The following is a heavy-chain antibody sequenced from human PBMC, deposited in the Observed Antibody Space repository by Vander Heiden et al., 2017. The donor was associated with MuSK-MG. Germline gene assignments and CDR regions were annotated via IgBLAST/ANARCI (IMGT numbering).Heavy chain of an antibody. V-gene: IGHV3-23*01. CDR2: ISGSGGST. CDR1: GFTFSSYA. Sequence: EVQLLESGGGLVQPGGSLRLSCAASGFTFSSYAMSWVRQAPGKGLEWVSAISGSGGSTYYADSVKGQFTISRDNSKNTLYLQMNSLRAEDTAVYYCVKAGYCSGGSCYSLLGWFDPWGQGTLVTVSS. D-gene: IGHD2-15*01. CDR3: VKAGYCSGGSCYSLLGWFDP. J-gene: IGHJ5*02.